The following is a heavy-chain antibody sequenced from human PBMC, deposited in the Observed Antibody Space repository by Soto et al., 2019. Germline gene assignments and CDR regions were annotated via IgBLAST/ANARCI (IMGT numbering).Heavy chain of an antibody. J-gene: IGHJ6*02. CDR3: TRDVETYYDFWSGYPDDYYYYGMDV. V-gene: IGHV3-49*03. Sequence: PGGSLRLSCTASGFTFGDYAMSWFRQAPGRGLEWVGFIRSKAYGGTTEYAASVKGRFTISRDDSKSIAYLQMNSLKTEDTAVYYCTRDVETYYDFWSGYPDDYYYYGMDVWGQGTTVTVSS. CDR1: GFTFGDYA. CDR2: IRSKAYGGTT. D-gene: IGHD3-3*01.